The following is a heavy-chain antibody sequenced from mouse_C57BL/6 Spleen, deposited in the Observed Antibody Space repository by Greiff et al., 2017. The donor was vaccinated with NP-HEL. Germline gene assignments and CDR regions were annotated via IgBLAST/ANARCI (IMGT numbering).Heavy chain of an antibody. Sequence: VKLMESGPELVKPGASVKISCKASGYAFSSSWMNWVQQRPGKGLEWIGRIYPGDGDTNYNGKVKGRATLTADKSSTTASMQLSSLTSEDSAVYFCARFDYEAGFAYWGQGTLVTVSA. CDR2: IYPGDGDT. J-gene: IGHJ3*01. CDR1: GYAFSSSW. CDR3: ARFDYEAGFAY. V-gene: IGHV1-82*01. D-gene: IGHD2-4*01.